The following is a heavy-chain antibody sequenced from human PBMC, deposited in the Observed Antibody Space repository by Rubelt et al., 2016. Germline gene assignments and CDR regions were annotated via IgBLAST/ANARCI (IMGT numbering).Heavy chain of an antibody. CDR1: GYTFTSYA. J-gene: IGHJ5*02. D-gene: IGHD6-13*01. CDR2: INAGNGNK. Sequence: QVQLVQSGAEVKKPGASVKVSCKASGYTFTSYAMHWVRQAPGQRLEWMGWINAGNGNKKYSQKFQGRVTITRAPSASTAYMELSSLRSEDTAVYYCARMRGPYSSSGGEFDPWGQGTLVTVSS. CDR3: ARMRGPYSSSGGEFDP. V-gene: IGHV1-3*01.